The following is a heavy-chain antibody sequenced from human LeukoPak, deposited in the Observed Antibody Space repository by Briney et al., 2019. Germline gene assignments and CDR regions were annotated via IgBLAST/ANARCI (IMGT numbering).Heavy chain of an antibody. D-gene: IGHD6-19*01. CDR3: ARESETSGWYDY. CDR2: ISGDGGST. CDR1: GFIFDNYA. J-gene: IGHJ4*02. Sequence: RSLSLSFAAPGFIFDNYAIHWVREAPGKGLEWVSLISGDGGSTFYADSVRGRFTISRDNTRKCLSLQMSSLRSEDTALYYCARESETSGWYDYWGQGTLVPVSS. V-gene: IGHV3-43*02.